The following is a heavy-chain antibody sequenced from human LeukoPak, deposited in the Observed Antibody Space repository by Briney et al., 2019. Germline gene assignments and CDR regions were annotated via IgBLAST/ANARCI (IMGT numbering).Heavy chain of an antibody. V-gene: IGHV3-23*01. J-gene: IGHJ4*02. CDR3: ARMGIAAAGVDY. Sequence: GGSLRLSCAASGFTFSSYAMSWVRQAPGKGLEWVSAISGSGGSTYYADSLKGRFTISRDNAKNSLYLQIDGLSVEDTAVYYCARMGIAAAGVDYWGQGTLVTVSS. CDR1: GFTFSSYA. CDR2: ISGSGGST. D-gene: IGHD6-13*01.